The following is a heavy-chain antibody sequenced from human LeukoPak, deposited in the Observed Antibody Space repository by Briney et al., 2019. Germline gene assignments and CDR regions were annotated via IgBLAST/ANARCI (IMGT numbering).Heavy chain of an antibody. J-gene: IGHJ4*02. CDR3: ARGRYVVVPAAILYFDY. Sequence: SETLSLTCAVYGGSFSGYYWSWIRQPPGKGLEWIGEINHSGSTNYNPSLKSRVTISVDTSKNQFSLELSSVTAADTAVYYCARGRYVVVPAAILYFDYWGQGTLVTVSS. V-gene: IGHV4-34*01. D-gene: IGHD2-2*01. CDR1: GGSFSGYY. CDR2: INHSGST.